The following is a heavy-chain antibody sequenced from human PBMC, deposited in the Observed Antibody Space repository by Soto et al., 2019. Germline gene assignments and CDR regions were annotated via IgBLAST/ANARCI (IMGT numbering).Heavy chain of an antibody. CDR2: IYSSGAT. Sequence: SETLSLTCTVSGGSINSDGYYWSWIRQHPGKGLEWIGYIYSSGATFYNPSLKSRVTMSLDTSKNQFSLKLSSVTAADTAVYYCASDDSGSYHFDYWGLGTLVTVSS. CDR1: GGSINSDGYY. J-gene: IGHJ4*02. V-gene: IGHV4-31*03. D-gene: IGHD3-10*01. CDR3: ASDDSGSYHFDY.